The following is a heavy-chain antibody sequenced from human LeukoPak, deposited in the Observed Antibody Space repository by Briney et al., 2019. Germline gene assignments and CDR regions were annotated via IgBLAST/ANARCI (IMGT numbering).Heavy chain of an antibody. J-gene: IGHJ4*02. D-gene: IGHD6-19*01. V-gene: IGHV1-24*01. CDR1: GYTLTELS. CDR2: FDPEDGET. Sequence: GASVKVSCKVSGYTLTELSMHWVRQAPGKGLEWMGGFDPEDGETIYAQKLQGRVTMTTDTSTSTAYMELRSLRSDDTAVYYCAKEMGYSSGWGFDYWGQGTLVTVSS. CDR3: AKEMGYSSGWGFDY.